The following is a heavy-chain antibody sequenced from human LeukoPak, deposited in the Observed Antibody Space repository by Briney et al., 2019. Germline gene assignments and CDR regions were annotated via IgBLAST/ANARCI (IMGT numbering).Heavy chain of an antibody. D-gene: IGHD3-3*01. J-gene: IGHJ4*02. CDR2: IIPILGIA. CDR3: ARSSPITIFGVASSYYFGY. Sequence: SVKVSCKASGGTFSSYAIRWVRQAPGQGLEWMGRIIPILGIANYAQKFQGRVTITADKSTSTAYMELSSLRSEDTAVYYCARSSPITIFGVASSYYFGYWGQGTLVTVSS. CDR1: GGTFSSYA. V-gene: IGHV1-69*04.